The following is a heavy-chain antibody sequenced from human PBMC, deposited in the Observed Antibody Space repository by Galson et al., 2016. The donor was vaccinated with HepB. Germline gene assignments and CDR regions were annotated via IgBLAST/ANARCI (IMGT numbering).Heavy chain of an antibody. CDR3: ARGGYWTTVGVFDS. V-gene: IGHV6-1*01. CDR2: TYYRSQWYY. CDR1: GDSVSSDRAT. Sequence: CAISGDSVSSDRATWNWFRQSPSRGLEWLGRTYYRSQWYYDYAVSVKSRMTITPDTSKNQFSLHLASVTPDDTAAYFCARGGYWTTVGVFDSWGQGTHVTVSS. D-gene: IGHD4-17*01. J-gene: IGHJ4*02.